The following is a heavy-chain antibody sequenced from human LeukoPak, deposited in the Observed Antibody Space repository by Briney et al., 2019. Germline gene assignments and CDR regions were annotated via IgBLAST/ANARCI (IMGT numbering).Heavy chain of an antibody. D-gene: IGHD1-1*01. CDR1: GFTFKYYL. CDR2: INKEGNEE. J-gene: IGHJ6*02. Sequence: GGALRLSCAASGFTFKYYLMSWVRQAPGKGPEWVANINKEGNEEHFVDSVKGRFTLSRDNAKNSLFLKMNSLRVEDTAVYYCATYDNWVAGDVWGQGTTVSVSS. V-gene: IGHV3-7*01. CDR3: ATYDNWVAGDV.